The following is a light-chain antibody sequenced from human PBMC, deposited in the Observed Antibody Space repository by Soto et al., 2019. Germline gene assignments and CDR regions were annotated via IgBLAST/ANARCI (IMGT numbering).Light chain of an antibody. Sequence: QSVLTQPPSASGTPGQGVTISCSGSSPNLGSNYVYWYQQFPGTAPKLLMYNNDKRPSGVPDRFSGSKSGTSASLAISGLRSEDEADYHCAAWDDSLSGWVFGGGTKLTVL. CDR1: SPNLGSNY. V-gene: IGLV1-47*02. J-gene: IGLJ3*02. CDR2: NND. CDR3: AAWDDSLSGWV.